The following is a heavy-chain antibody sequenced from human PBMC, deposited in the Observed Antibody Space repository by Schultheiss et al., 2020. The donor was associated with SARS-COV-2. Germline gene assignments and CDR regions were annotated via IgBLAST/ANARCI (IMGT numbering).Heavy chain of an antibody. J-gene: IGHJ5*01. CDR2: INHSGST. Sequence: SQTLSLTCAVYGGSFSGYYWSWIRQPPGKGLEWIGEINHSGSTNYNPSLKSRITISVDTSKNQFSLKLSSVTAADTAVYYCANLGVSYSSGWENDSWGQGTLVTVSS. CDR1: GGSFSGYY. CDR3: ANLGVSYSSGWENDS. D-gene: IGHD6-19*01. V-gene: IGHV4-34*01.